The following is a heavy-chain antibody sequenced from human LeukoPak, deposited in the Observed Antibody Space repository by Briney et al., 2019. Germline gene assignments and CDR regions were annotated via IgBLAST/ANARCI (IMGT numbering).Heavy chain of an antibody. J-gene: IGHJ4*02. D-gene: IGHD1-26*01. V-gene: IGHV4-39*01. CDR3: ARGPAVWAGFDY. Sequence: PSETLSLTCTVSGGSISGSSYYWGWIRQPPGKGLEWIGSIYESGGTYYNPSLKSRVTISVDTSKNQFSLKLSSVTAADTAVYYCARGPAVWAGFDYWGQGTLVTVSS. CDR1: GGSISGSSYY. CDR2: IYESGGT.